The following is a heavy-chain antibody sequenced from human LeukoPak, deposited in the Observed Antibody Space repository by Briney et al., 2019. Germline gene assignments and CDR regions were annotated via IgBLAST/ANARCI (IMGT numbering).Heavy chain of an antibody. CDR3: ARVPAADLLSWFDP. CDR2: ISNDGRGK. V-gene: IGHV3-30*04. J-gene: IGHJ5*02. Sequence: GGSLRLSCAASGFTFSNYTMHWVRQAPGKGLEWVAVISNDGRGKYYADSVKGRFTISRDNSKNTLYLQIDSLRAEDTAVYYCARVPAADLLSWFDPWGQGTLVTVSS. CDR1: GFTFSNYT. D-gene: IGHD6-13*01.